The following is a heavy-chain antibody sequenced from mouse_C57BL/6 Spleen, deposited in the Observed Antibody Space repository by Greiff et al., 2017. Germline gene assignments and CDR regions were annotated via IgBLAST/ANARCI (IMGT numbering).Heavy chain of an antibody. CDR1: GYTFTSYG. D-gene: IGHD1-1*01. V-gene: IGHV1-81*01. Sequence: QVHVKQSGAELARPGASVKLSCKASGYTFTSYGISWVKQRTGQGLKWIGEIYPRSGNTYYNEKFKGKATLTADKSSSTAYMELRSLTSEDSAVYFCARPYYYGSSLYYAMDYWGQGTSVTVSS. J-gene: IGHJ4*01. CDR3: ARPYYYGSSLYYAMDY. CDR2: IYPRSGNT.